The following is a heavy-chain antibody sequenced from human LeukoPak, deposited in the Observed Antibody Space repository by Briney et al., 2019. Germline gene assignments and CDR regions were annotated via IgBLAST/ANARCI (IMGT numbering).Heavy chain of an antibody. Sequence: SETLSLTCTVSGGSISSSSYYWGWIRQPPGKGLEWIGSIYYSGSTYYNPSLKSRVTIPVDTSKNQFSLKLSSVTAADTAVYYCARHVRGSYQGGLDYWGQGTLVTVSS. CDR1: GGSISSSSYY. J-gene: IGHJ4*02. CDR3: ARHVRGSYQGGLDY. CDR2: IYYSGST. V-gene: IGHV4-39*01. D-gene: IGHD1-26*01.